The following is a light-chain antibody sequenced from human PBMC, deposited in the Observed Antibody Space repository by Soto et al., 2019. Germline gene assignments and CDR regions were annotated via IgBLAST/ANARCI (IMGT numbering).Light chain of an antibody. CDR1: QSINTY. V-gene: IGKV1-39*01. CDR2: AAS. J-gene: IGKJ1*01. CDR3: QQSYSIPWT. Sequence: DIQMTQSPFSLSASVGDRVTITCRASQSINTYVNWYQQKPGKAPNLLIYAASSLQSGVPSRFSGSGSGTDFTLTISSLQPEDIATYYCQQSYSIPWTFGQGTSVEIK.